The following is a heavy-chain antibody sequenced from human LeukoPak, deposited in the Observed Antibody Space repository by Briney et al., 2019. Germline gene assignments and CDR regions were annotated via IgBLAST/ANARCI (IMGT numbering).Heavy chain of an antibody. CDR2: ISSSSSYI. Sequence: GGSLRLSCAASGFTFSSYGMHWVRQAPGKGLEWVPSISSSSSYIYYADSVKGRFTISRDNAKNSLYLQMNSLRAEDTAVYYCARHVEYSSSEDYWGQGTLVTVSS. CDR3: ARHVEYSSSEDY. J-gene: IGHJ4*02. V-gene: IGHV3-21*01. D-gene: IGHD6-13*01. CDR1: GFTFSSYG.